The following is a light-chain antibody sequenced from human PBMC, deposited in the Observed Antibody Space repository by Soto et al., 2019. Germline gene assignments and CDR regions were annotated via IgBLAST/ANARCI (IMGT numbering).Light chain of an antibody. CDR2: SAS. CDR1: QNLGTLY. V-gene: IGKV3-20*01. CDR3: QQYAGSPRT. J-gene: IGKJ1*01. Sequence: EIVLTQSPGTLSLSPGERGTLSCRASQNLGTLYLAWFQQKSGQAPRLLIYSASRRATGIPDRFTGSGSGTDFTLTINRVEPEDFAVYFCQQYAGSPRTFRHGTKLDSK.